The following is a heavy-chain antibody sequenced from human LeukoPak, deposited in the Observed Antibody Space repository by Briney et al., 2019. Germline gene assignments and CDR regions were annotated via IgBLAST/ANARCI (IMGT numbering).Heavy chain of an antibody. CDR2: ISGSSGDT. Sequence: PGGSLRLSCVASGFTFRDYAMSWVRQAPGKGLEWVSPISGSSGDTYYADSVKGRFTISRHNSKNTLYLQMNNLRAEDTAIYFCAKVRHTSGWKSYYFEFWGQGTLVTVSS. CDR3: AKVRHTSGWKSYYFEF. D-gene: IGHD6-19*01. V-gene: IGHV3-23*01. J-gene: IGHJ4*02. CDR1: GFTFRDYA.